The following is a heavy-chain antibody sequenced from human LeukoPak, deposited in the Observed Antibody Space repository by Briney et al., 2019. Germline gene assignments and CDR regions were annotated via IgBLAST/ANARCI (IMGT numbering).Heavy chain of an antibody. CDR1: GFTFTSIA. CDR3: ARGPDPDDYYGSGSYTDY. J-gene: IGHJ4*02. Sequence: GGSLRLSCAASGFTFTSIAMSWVRQAPGKGLEWVSVITGNGGSTFYADSVRGRFTISRDNSKNTLSLQMNSLRAEDTAVYYCARGPDPDDYYGSGSYTDYWGQGTLVTVSS. V-gene: IGHV3-23*01. CDR2: ITGNGGST. D-gene: IGHD3-10*01.